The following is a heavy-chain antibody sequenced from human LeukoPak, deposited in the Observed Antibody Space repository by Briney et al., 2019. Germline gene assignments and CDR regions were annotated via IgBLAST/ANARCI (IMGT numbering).Heavy chain of an antibody. V-gene: IGHV4-34*01. J-gene: IGHJ3*02. CDR1: GGSFSVYY. CDR2: INHSGST. D-gene: IGHD6-19*01. CDR3: ARLYSSGWYNDAFDI. Sequence: SETLSLTCAVYGGSFSVYYWSWIRQPPGKGLEWIGEINHSGSTNYNPSLKSRVTISVDTSKNQFSLKLSSVTAADTAVYYCARLYSSGWYNDAFDIWGQGTMVTVSS.